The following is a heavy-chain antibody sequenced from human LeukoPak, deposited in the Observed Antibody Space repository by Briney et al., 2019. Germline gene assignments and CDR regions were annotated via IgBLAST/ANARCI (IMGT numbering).Heavy chain of an antibody. CDR3: AKQLGYCSDGSCYFPY. CDR2: IYYSGST. V-gene: IGHV4-59*01. CDR1: GGSISSYY. D-gene: IGHD2-15*01. J-gene: IGHJ4*02. Sequence: SETLSLTCTVSGGSISSYYWSWIRQPPGKGLEWIGYIYYSGSTNYNPSLKSRVTISVDTSKNQFSLKLSSVTAADTAVYYCAKQLGYCSDGSCYFPYWGQGTLVTVSS.